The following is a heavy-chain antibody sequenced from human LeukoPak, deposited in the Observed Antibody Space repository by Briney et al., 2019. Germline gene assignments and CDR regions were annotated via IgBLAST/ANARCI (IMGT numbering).Heavy chain of an antibody. CDR1: GYTFTGYY. V-gene: IGHV1-2*02. J-gene: IGHJ5*02. CDR3: ARDPTLTIMNWFDP. Sequence: ASVKVSFKTSGYTFTGYYMHWVRQAPGQGLEWMGWINPYSGGTKYAQNFQGRVTMTRDTSISTAYMELSRLTSGDTAVYYCARDPTLTIMNWFDPWGQGTLVTVSS. CDR2: INPYSGGT. D-gene: IGHD5-24*01.